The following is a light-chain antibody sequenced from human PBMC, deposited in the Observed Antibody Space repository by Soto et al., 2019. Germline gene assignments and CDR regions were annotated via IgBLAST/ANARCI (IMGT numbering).Light chain of an antibody. Sequence: DIQMTQSPSTLSASVGDRVTITCRASQSISSWLAWYQQKPGKARKLLIYDASSLESGVPSRFSGSGSGTEFTLSFSSRDPDDFASYCCQQYNSYPRWTFGQGTKVEIK. CDR1: QSISSW. CDR3: QQYNSYPRWT. V-gene: IGKV1-5*01. CDR2: DAS. J-gene: IGKJ1*01.